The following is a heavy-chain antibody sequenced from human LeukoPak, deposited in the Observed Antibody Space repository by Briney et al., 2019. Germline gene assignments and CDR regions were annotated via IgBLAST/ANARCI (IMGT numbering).Heavy chain of an antibody. D-gene: IGHD6-13*01. CDR1: GGSISSYY. J-gene: IGHJ4*02. V-gene: IGHV4-38-2*02. CDR2: IYHSGST. CDR3: ARARTWVLIAAGYFDY. Sequence: SETLSLTCTVSGGSISSYYWGWIRQPPGKGLEWIGSIYHSGSTYYNPSLKSRVTISVDTSKNQFSLKLSSVTAADTAVYYCARARTWVLIAAGYFDYWGQGTLVTVSS.